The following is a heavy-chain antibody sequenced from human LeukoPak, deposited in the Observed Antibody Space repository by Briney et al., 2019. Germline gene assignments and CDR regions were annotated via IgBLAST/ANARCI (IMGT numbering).Heavy chain of an antibody. CDR1: GFTFSTYN. CDR2: ISYSGPHM. Sequence: GGSLRLSCAASGFTFSTYNMNWVRQAPGKGLEWVSSISYSGPHMFYADSVRGRFTISRDNAENSLFLQMNSLRAEDTAVYFCASNDYRDEGIDSWGQGTLVTVSS. D-gene: IGHD4-17*01. J-gene: IGHJ4*02. V-gene: IGHV3-21*01. CDR3: ASNDYRDEGIDS.